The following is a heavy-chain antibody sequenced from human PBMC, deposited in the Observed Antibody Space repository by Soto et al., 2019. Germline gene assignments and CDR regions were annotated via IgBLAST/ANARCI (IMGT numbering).Heavy chain of an antibody. CDR3: ARLNLDWFDP. V-gene: IGHV4-59*08. Sequence: SETLSLTCTVSGGSISSYYWSWIRQPPGKGLEWIGYIYYSGSTNYNPSLKSRVTISVDTSKNQFSLKLSSVTAADTAVYYCARLNLDWFDPWGQGTLVTVSS. J-gene: IGHJ5*02. CDR2: IYYSGST. CDR1: GGSISSYY.